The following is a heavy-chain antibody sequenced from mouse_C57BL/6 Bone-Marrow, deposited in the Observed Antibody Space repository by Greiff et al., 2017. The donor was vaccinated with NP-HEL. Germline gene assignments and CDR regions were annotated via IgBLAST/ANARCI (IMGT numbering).Heavy chain of an antibody. CDR1: GYTFTSYG. V-gene: IGHV1-81*01. CDR3: AREDSNYWYFDV. Sequence: VKLMESGAELARPGASVKLSCKASGYTFTSYGISWVKQSTGQGLEWIGEIYPRSGNTYYNEKFKGKATLTADKSSSTAYMELRSLTSEDSAVYFCAREDSNYWYFDVWGTGTTVTVSS. CDR2: IYPRSGNT. J-gene: IGHJ1*03. D-gene: IGHD2-5*01.